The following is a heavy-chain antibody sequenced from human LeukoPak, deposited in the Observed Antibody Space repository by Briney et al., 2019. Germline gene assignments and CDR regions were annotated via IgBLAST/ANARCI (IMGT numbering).Heavy chain of an antibody. CDR1: GYTFSNYG. Sequence: GASVKVSCKASGYTFSNYGISWVRQAPGQGLEWMGWSSAYNGNTNYAQKFQGRVTMTTDTSTTTAYMELRSLRSDDTAVYYCARELSGYSSGWVIYAMDVWGQGTTVTVSS. CDR2: SSAYNGNT. CDR3: ARELSGYSSGWVIYAMDV. V-gene: IGHV1-18*01. J-gene: IGHJ6*02. D-gene: IGHD6-19*01.